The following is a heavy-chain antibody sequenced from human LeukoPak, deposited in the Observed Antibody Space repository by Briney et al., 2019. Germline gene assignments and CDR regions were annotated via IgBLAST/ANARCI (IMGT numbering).Heavy chain of an antibody. Sequence: SETLSLTCTVSGVSISSSSYYWGWIRQPPGKGLEWIGNIYYNGNTYYNPSLKSRVSISVDTSKNQFSLKLSSVTAADTAVYYCARGMGITMVRGVPFDYWGQGTLVTVSS. J-gene: IGHJ4*02. CDR2: IYYNGNT. V-gene: IGHV4-39*01. D-gene: IGHD3-10*01. CDR3: ARGMGITMVRGVPFDY. CDR1: GVSISSSSYY.